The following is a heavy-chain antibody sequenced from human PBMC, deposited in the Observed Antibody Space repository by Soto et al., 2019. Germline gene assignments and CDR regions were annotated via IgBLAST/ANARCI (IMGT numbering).Heavy chain of an antibody. D-gene: IGHD3-22*01. V-gene: IGHV3-11*01. Sequence: QVQLVESGGGLVKPGGSLRLSCAASGFTFSDYYMSWIRQAPGKGLEWVSYISGSVSTIDYADSVKGRFTISRDNAKNSLYRQMNNLRAEDTAVYYCARDGDYYDSSGYFLRDAFDMWGPGTMVTVSS. CDR2: ISGSVSTI. CDR3: ARDGDYYDSSGYFLRDAFDM. J-gene: IGHJ3*02. CDR1: GFTFSDYY.